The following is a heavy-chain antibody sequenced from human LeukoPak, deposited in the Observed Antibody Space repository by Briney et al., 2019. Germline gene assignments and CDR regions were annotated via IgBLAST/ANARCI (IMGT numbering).Heavy chain of an antibody. Sequence: PGGSLRLSCAASGFTFSSDAMSWVRQAPGKGLEWVSGISGSGGSTYYADSVKGRFTIFRDNSKNTLYLQMNSLRAEDTAVYYCAKDVGYCSSTSCYYFDYWGQGTLVTVSS. V-gene: IGHV3-23*01. CDR3: AKDVGYCSSTSCYYFDY. CDR2: ISGSGGST. D-gene: IGHD2-2*01. CDR1: GFTFSSDA. J-gene: IGHJ4*02.